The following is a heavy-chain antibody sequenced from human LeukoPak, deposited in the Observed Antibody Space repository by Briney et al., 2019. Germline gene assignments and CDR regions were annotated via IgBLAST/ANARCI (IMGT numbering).Heavy chain of an antibody. J-gene: IGHJ6*02. CDR3: ARDPVLRYFDWLGDPYGMDV. Sequence: GGSLRLSCAASGFTVSSNYMSWVRQAPGKGLEWVSVIYSGGSTYYADSVKGRFTISRDNSKNTLYLQMNSLRAEDTAVYYCARDPVLRYFDWLGDPYGMDVWGQGTTVTVSS. V-gene: IGHV3-53*01. D-gene: IGHD3-9*01. CDR1: GFTVSSNY. CDR2: IYSGGST.